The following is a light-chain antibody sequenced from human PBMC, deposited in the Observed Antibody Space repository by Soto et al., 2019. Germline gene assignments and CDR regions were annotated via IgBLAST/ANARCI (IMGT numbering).Light chain of an antibody. CDR1: QSVLYSSNNKNY. CDR2: WAS. V-gene: IGKV4-1*01. Sequence: DIAMTQSPDSLAVSLGERATINCKSSQSVLYSSNNKNYLAWYQQKPGQPPKLLIYWASTREFGVPDRISASGSGTDFTLTISSLQAEDVALYYCQQYYSTPLTFGGGTKVDIK. J-gene: IGKJ4*01. CDR3: QQYYSTPLT.